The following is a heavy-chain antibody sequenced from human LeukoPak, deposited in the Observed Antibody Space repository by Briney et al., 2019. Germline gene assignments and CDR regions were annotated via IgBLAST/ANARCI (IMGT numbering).Heavy chain of an antibody. CDR2: ISSSSSYI. Sequence: GRSLRLSCAASGFTFSSYSMNWVRQAPGKGLEWVSSISSSSSYIYHADSVKGRFTISRDNAKNSLYLQMNSLRAEDTAVYYCARGYNSNSRFDYWGQGTLVTVSS. V-gene: IGHV3-21*01. D-gene: IGHD4-4*01. CDR3: ARGYNSNSRFDY. CDR1: GFTFSSYS. J-gene: IGHJ4*02.